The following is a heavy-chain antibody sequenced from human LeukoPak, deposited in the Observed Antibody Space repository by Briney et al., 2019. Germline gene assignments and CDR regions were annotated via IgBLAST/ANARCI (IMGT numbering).Heavy chain of an antibody. CDR2: IIPIFGTA. Sequence: GASVKVSCKASGYTFTSYGISWVRQAPGQGLEWMGRIIPIFGTANYAQKFQGRVTITTDESTSTAYMELSSLRSEDTAVYYCARDLYCGGDCYAGFDYWGQGTLVTVSS. J-gene: IGHJ4*02. V-gene: IGHV1-69*05. D-gene: IGHD2-21*02. CDR3: ARDLYCGGDCYAGFDY. CDR1: GYTFTSYG.